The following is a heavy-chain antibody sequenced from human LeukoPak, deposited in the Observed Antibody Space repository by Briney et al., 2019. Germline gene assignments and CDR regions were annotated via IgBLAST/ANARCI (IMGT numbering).Heavy chain of an antibody. V-gene: IGHV4-4*07. CDR3: ARDPTTVTTIFDS. D-gene: IGHD4-17*01. CDR2: IYPGESIYASENT. CDR1: GVSISAYY. J-gene: IGHJ4*02. Sequence: SETLSLTCSVSGVSISAYYWSWIRQPAGKGLEWIGRIYPGESIYASENTNYNPSLKSRVSMSGDTSKNQVSLKLRSVTAADTAVYYCARDPTTVTTIFDSWGQGTLVTVAS.